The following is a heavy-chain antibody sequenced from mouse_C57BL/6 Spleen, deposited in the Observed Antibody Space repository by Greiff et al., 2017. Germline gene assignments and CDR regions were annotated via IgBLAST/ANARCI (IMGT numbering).Heavy chain of an antibody. CDR3: AVGRFAY. V-gene: IGHV5-17*01. CDR2: ISSGSSTI. CDR1: GFTFSDYG. Sequence: EVQLVESGGGLVKPGGSLKLSCAASGFTFSDYGMHWVRQAPEKGPEWVAYISSGSSTIYYADTVKGRFTISRDNAKNTLFLQMTSLRSEDTAMYYCAVGRFAYWGQGTLVTVSA. J-gene: IGHJ3*01.